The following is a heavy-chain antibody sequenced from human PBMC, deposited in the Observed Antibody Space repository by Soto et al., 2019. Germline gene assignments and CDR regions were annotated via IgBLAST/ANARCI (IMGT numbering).Heavy chain of an antibody. D-gene: IGHD3-10*01. CDR2: MYHRGST. V-gene: IGHV4-30-2*01. CDR3: ARGPGYGSGSYYNAAYYYYYGMDV. CDR1: GGSISSGGYS. J-gene: IGHJ6*02. Sequence: SETLSLTCAVSGGSISSGGYSWSWIRQPPGKGLEWIGYMYHRGSTYYNPSLKSRVTISIDRSKNQFSLKLSSVTAADTAVYYCARGPGYGSGSYYNAAYYYYYGMDVWGQGTTVTVSS.